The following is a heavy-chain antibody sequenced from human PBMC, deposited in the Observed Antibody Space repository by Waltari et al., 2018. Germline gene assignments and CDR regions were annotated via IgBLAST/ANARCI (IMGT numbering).Heavy chain of an antibody. CDR2: IYYSGST. D-gene: IGHD2-8*01. CDR3: ARANLLNGLGY. V-gene: IGHV4-59*01. Sequence: QVQLQESGPGLVKPSETLSLTCTVSGGSISSYYWSWIRQPPGKGLEWIGYIYYSGSTNYNPALKSRFTISVDTSKNQFSLKLSSVTAADTAVYYCARANLLNGLGYWGQGTLVTVSS. CDR1: GGSISSYY. J-gene: IGHJ4*02.